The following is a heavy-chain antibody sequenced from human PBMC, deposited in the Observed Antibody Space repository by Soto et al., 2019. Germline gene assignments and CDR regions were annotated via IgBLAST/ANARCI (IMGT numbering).Heavy chain of an antibody. CDR1: GFTFSSYG. CDR3: ARDTKYQLRYYYMDV. D-gene: IGHD2-2*01. CDR2: IWYDGSNK. Sequence: GGSLRLSCAASGFTFSSYGMHWVRQAPGKGLEWVAVIWYDGSNKYYADSVKGRFTISRDNSKNTLYLQMNSLRAEDTAVYYCARDTKYQLRYYYMDVWGKGTTVTVS. J-gene: IGHJ6*03. V-gene: IGHV3-33*01.